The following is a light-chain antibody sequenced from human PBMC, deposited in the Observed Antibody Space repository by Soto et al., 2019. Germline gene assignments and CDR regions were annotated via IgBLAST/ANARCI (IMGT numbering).Light chain of an antibody. CDR1: QSVSSSY. Sequence: EIVLTQSPGTLSLSPGERATLSCRASQSVSSSYLAWYQQKPGQAPRLLIYGASSRATGIPDRFSGSGSGTDFTLTISRLEPEDSAVYYCQQYDSSPPITFGQGTRLEIK. CDR3: QQYDSSPPIT. CDR2: GAS. J-gene: IGKJ5*01. V-gene: IGKV3-20*01.